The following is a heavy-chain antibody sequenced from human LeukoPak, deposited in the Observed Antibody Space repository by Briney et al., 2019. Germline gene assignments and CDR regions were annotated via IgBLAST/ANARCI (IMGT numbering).Heavy chain of an antibody. CDR2: IIPIFGTA. V-gene: IGHV1-69*13. CDR1: GGTFSSYA. J-gene: IGHJ6*02. Sequence: GASVKVSCKASGGTFSSYAISWVRQAPGQGLEWMGGIIPIFGTANYAQKFQGRVTITADESTSTAYMELSSLRSEDTAVYYCARLYQLLIRENYGMDVWGQGTTVTVSS. D-gene: IGHD2-2*01. CDR3: ARLYQLLIRENYGMDV.